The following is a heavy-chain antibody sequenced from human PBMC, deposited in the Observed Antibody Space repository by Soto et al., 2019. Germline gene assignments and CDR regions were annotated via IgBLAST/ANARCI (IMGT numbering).Heavy chain of an antibody. V-gene: IGHV1-8*01. CDR2: MNPNSGNT. CDR3: ASGSTYYDFWSGYFGPNYYYYGMDV. CDR1: GYTFTSYY. Sequence: GASVKVSCKASGYTFTSYYINWVRQATGQGLEWMGWMNPNSGNTGYAQKFQGRVTMTRNTSISTAYMELSSLRSEDTAVYYCASGSTYYDFWSGYFGPNYYYYGMDVWGQGTTVTVSS. J-gene: IGHJ6*02. D-gene: IGHD3-3*01.